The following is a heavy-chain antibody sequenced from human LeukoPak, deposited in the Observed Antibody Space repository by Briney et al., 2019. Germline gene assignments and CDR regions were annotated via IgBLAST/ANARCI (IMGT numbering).Heavy chain of an antibody. Sequence: ASVKVSCKASGYTFTGYYMHWVRQAPGQGLEWMGWINPNSGGTNYAQKFQGRVTMTRDTSISTAYMEPSRLRSDDTAVYYCARGYDFWSGRHWFDPWGQGTLVTVSS. CDR2: INPNSGGT. CDR1: GYTFTGYY. D-gene: IGHD3-3*01. J-gene: IGHJ5*02. V-gene: IGHV1-2*02. CDR3: ARGYDFWSGRHWFDP.